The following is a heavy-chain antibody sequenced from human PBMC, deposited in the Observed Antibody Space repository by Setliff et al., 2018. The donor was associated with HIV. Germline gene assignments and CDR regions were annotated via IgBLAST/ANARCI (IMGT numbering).Heavy chain of an antibody. CDR1: GDSINSGGYY. J-gene: IGHJ6*02. Sequence: SETLSLTCSVSGDSINSGGYYWVWIRQPALKGLEWIGRIYTSGLTNYNPSLKSRVTISVDTSKNQVSLKLSSVTASDTAVYYCARARYIVIRGDAGMDVWGPGTTVTVSS. V-gene: IGHV4-61*02. CDR3: ARARYIVIRGDAGMDV. CDR2: IYTSGLT. D-gene: IGHD3-10*01.